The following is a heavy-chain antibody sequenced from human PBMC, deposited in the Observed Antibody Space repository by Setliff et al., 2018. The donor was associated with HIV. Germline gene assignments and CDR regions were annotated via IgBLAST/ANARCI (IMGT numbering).Heavy chain of an antibody. CDR1: GYTFIHFG. CDR3: ARYGFVDRATGTTHLDS. J-gene: IGHJ4*02. V-gene: IGHV1-18*01. Sequence: ASVKVSCKASGYTFIHFGISWARQAPGQGLEWMGWISTYNGNTIYAQKFQGRVTMTTDTSTSTAYMELRSLRSDDTALYYCARYGFVDRATGTTHLDSWGQGTLVTVSS. D-gene: IGHD1-1*01. CDR2: ISTYNGNT.